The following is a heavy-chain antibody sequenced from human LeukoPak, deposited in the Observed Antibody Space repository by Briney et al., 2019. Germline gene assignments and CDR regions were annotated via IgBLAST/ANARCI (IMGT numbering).Heavy chain of an antibody. CDR3: ARGQTNDY. CDR1: GGSFSDYF. V-gene: IGHV4-34*01. Sequence: SETLSLTCAVYGGSFSDYFWGWIRQPPGKGLEWIGEINHSGRTYYNPSLKSRVTISVDTSKNQFSLNLSSVTAADTAVYYCARGQTNDYWGQGTLVTVSS. J-gene: IGHJ4*02. CDR2: INHSGRT.